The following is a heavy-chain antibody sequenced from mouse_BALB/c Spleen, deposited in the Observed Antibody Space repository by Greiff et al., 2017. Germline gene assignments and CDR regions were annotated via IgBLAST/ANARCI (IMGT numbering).Heavy chain of an antibody. Sequence: VQLQQSGAELAKPGASVKMSCKASGYTFTSYWMHWVKQRPGQGLEWIGYINPSTGYTEYNQKFKDKATLTADKSSSTAYMQLSSLTSEDSAVYYCAREPDSSALAWFADWGQGTLVTVSA. V-gene: IGHV1-7*01. J-gene: IGHJ3*01. CDR2: INPSTGYT. CDR3: AREPDSSALAWFAD. CDR1: GYTFTSYW. D-gene: IGHD3-2*01.